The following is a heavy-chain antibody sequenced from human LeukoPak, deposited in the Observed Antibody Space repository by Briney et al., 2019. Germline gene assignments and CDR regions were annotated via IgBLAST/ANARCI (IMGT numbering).Heavy chain of an antibody. CDR2: IYYSGST. Sequence: SETLSLTCTVSSGSISSYYWSWIRQPPGKGLEWIGYIYYSGSTNYNPSLKSRVTISVDTSKNQFSLKLSSVTAADTAVYYCARREYQLRYPRRWGNWGQGTLVTVSS. CDR1: SGSISSYY. J-gene: IGHJ4*02. CDR3: ARREYQLRYPRRWGN. V-gene: IGHV4-59*12. D-gene: IGHD2-2*02.